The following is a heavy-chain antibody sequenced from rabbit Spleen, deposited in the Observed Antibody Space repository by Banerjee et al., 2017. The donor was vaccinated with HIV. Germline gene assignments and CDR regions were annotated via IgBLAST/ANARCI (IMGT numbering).Heavy chain of an antibody. CDR2: IDPVFGIA. J-gene: IGHJ3*01. Sequence: QLKETGGGLVQPGGSLTLSCKASGFAFTTYYMSWVRQAPGKGLEWIGSIDPVFGIANYANWVNGRFTISRDNAQNTVDLRIDSLTAADTATYFCAREDVGGSVSLWGQGTLVTVS. V-gene: IGHV1S7*01. CDR3: AREDVGGSVSL. CDR1: GFAFTTYY. D-gene: IGHD1-1*01.